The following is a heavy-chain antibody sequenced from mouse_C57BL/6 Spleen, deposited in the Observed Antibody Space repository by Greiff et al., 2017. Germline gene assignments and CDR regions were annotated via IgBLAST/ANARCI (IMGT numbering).Heavy chain of an antibody. J-gene: IGHJ3*01. D-gene: IGHD2-1*01. CDR2: IDPENGDT. V-gene: IGHV14-4*01. Sequence: EVQLQQSGAELVRPGASVKLSCTASGFNIKDDYMHWVKQRPEQGLEWIGWIDPENGDTEYASKFQGKATITADTSSNTAYLQLSSLTSEDTAFYYCTTIYYGTFAYWGQGTLVTVSA. CDR1: GFNIKDDY. CDR3: TTIYYGTFAY.